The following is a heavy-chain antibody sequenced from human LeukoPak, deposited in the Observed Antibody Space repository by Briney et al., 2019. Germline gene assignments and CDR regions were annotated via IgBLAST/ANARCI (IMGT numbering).Heavy chain of an antibody. V-gene: IGHV3-23*01. CDR2: IGPDDAT. CDR1: GFSLSGNA. CDR3: AKGNLQLGQDACDI. J-gene: IGHJ3*02. Sequence: GGSLRLSCAASGFSLSGNAVSWVRQAPGKRPEWVAGIGPDDATFYPASVRGRFTISRDTSQNTMYLQMNSLRAEDTALYYCAKGNLQLGQDACDIWGQGTMVTVSS. D-gene: IGHD5-18*01.